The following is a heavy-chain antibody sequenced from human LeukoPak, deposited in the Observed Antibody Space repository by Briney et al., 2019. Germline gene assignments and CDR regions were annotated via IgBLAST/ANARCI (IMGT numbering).Heavy chain of an antibody. V-gene: IGHV3-48*01. D-gene: IGHD1-1*01. Sequence: GGSLRLSCATSGVTFSGYSMNWVRQAPGKGLEWISYISSSSINIHYGDSVKGRFTISRDNAENSLYLQMNSLRAEDAAVYYCARDSIQLWPNTIDFWGQGTLVTVSS. J-gene: IGHJ4*02. CDR2: ISSSSINI. CDR3: ARDSIQLWPNTIDF. CDR1: GVTFSGYS.